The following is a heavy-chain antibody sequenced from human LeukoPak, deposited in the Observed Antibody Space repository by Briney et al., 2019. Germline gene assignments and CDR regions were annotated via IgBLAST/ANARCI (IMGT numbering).Heavy chain of an antibody. D-gene: IGHD5-18*01. CDR3: ARIRGYLYYFDY. CDR1: GGSISSSSYY. CDR2: IYYSGST. J-gene: IGHJ4*02. V-gene: IGHV4-39*01. Sequence: SETPSLTCTVSGGSISSSSYYWGWIRQPPGKGLEWIGSIYYSGSTHYNPSLKSRVTISVDTSKNQFSLKLSSVTAADTAVYYCARIRGYLYYFDYWGQGTLVTVSS.